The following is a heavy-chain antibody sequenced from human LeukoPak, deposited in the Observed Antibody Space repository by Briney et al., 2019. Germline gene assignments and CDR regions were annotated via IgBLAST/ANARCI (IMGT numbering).Heavy chain of an antibody. CDR2: IYSGGST. D-gene: IGHD3-22*01. V-gene: IGHV3-53*01. CDR1: GFTFRKYA. J-gene: IGHJ4*02. Sequence: GGSLRLSCAASGFTFRKYAMSWVRQAPGKGLEWVSVIYSGGSTYYADSVKGRFTISRDNSKNTLYLQMNSLRAEDTAVYYCARSWWLSSITYYDSSGLDYWGQGTLVTVSS. CDR3: ARSWWLSSITYYDSSGLDY.